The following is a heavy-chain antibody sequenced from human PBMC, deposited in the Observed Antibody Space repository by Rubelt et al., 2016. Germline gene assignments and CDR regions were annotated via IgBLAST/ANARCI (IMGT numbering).Heavy chain of an antibody. CDR3: ARLSIKIFGVVVYYYGMDV. J-gene: IGHJ6*02. CDR1: GYTFTSYD. V-gene: IGHV1-8*01. Sequence: QVQLVQSGAEVKKPGASVKVSCKASGYTFTSYDINWVRQATEQGLEWMGWMNPNSGNTGYAQKFQGRVTRTRTTSIRTAYMEWGRWRSEDTAVYYCARLSIKIFGVVVYYYGMDVWGQGTTVTVSS. CDR2: MNPNSGNT. D-gene: IGHD3-3*01.